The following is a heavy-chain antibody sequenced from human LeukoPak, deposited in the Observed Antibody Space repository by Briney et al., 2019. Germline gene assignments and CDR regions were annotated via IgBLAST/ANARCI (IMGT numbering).Heavy chain of an antibody. CDR3: AELGITMIGGV. V-gene: IGHV3-7*01. J-gene: IGHJ6*04. Sequence: GRSLRLSCAASGFTFSSYEMNWVRQAPGKGLEWVAIIKLDGSVKYYVDSVKGRFSISRDNAKNSVYLQMNNLRAEDTAVYYCAELGITMIGGVWGKGTTVTISS. CDR2: IKLDGSVK. CDR1: GFTFSSYE. D-gene: IGHD3-10*02.